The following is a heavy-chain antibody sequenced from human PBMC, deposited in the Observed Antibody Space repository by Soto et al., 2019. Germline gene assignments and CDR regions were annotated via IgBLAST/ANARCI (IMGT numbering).Heavy chain of an antibody. V-gene: IGHV1-2*04. D-gene: IGHD6-6*01. CDR2: INPNSGGT. J-gene: IGHJ5*02. CDR1: GYTFTGYY. Sequence: GASVKVSCKASGYTFTGYYMHWVRQAPGQGLEWMGWINPNSGGTNYAQKFQGWVTMTRDTSISTAYMELSRLRSDDTAVYYCARDGSGSSSSWFDPWGQGTLVTVSS. CDR3: ARDGSGSSSSWFDP.